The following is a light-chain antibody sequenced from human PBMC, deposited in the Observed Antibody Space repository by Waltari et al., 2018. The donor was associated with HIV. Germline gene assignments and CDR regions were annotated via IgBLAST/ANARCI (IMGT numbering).Light chain of an antibody. CDR2: WAS. V-gene: IGKV4-1*01. J-gene: IGKJ1*01. CDR3: QQYYSTLT. CDR1: QSVFYSSNNKNY. Sequence: DIVMTQSPDSLAVSLGERATINCKSSQSVFYSSNNKNYLDWYQQKPGQPPKLLIYWASTRESWVPDRFSGSGSGTDFTLTIISLQAEYVAVYYCQQYYSTLTFVQGTKVEIK.